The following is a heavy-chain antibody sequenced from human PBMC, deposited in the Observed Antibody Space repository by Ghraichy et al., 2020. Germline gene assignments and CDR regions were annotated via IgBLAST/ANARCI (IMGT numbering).Heavy chain of an antibody. D-gene: IGHD3-3*01. Sequence: SGPTLVKPTQTLTLTCTFSGFSLSTSGVGVGWIRQPPGKALEWLALIYWDDDKRYSPSLKSRLTITKDTSKNQVVLTMTNMDPVDTATYYCAHCYAFWSGYWTRHLNYFDYWGQGTLVPVSS. CDR1: GFSLSTSGVG. CDR3: AHCYAFWSGYWTRHLNYFDY. V-gene: IGHV2-5*02. CDR2: IYWDDDK. J-gene: IGHJ4*02.